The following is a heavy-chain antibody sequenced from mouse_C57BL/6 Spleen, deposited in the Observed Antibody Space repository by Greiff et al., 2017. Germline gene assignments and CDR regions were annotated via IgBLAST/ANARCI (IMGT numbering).Heavy chain of an antibody. Sequence: EVQGVESGGGLVKPGGSLKLSCAASGFTFSSYAMSWVRQTPEKRLEWVATISDGGSYTYYPDNVKGRFTISRDNAKNNLYLQMSHLKSEDTAMDDGASDDYGSRYGGFAYWGQGTLVTVSA. D-gene: IGHD1-1*01. J-gene: IGHJ3*01. CDR1: GFTFSSYA. V-gene: IGHV5-4*01. CDR3: ASDDYGSRYGGFAY. CDR2: ISDGGSYT.